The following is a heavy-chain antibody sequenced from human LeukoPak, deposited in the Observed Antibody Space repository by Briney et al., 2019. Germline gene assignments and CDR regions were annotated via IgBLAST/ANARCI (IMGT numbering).Heavy chain of an antibody. V-gene: IGHV3-43*02. CDR1: GFTFDDYA. J-gene: IGHJ4*02. D-gene: IGHD3-22*01. CDR2: ISGDGGST. Sequence: SGGSLRLSCAASGFTFDDYAMHWVRQAPGKGLEWVSLISGDGGSTYYADSVKGRFTISRDNSKNSLYLQMNSLRTYDTALYYCAKDAYYYDSSGYYDYWGQGTLVTVSS. CDR3: AKDAYYYDSSGYYDY.